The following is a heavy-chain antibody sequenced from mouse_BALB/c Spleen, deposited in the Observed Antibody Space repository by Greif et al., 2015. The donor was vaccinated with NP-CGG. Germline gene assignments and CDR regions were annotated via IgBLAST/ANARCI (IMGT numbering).Heavy chain of an antibody. J-gene: IGHJ2*01. CDR1: GFNIKDTY. V-gene: IGHV14-3*02. CDR2: IDPANGNT. CDR3: ARKLGRGLYFDY. D-gene: IGHD4-1*01. Sequence: VQLQQSGAELVKPGASVKLSCPASGFNIKDTYMHWVKQRPEQGLEWIGRIDPANGNTKYDPKFQGKATITADTSSNTAYLQLSSLTSEDTAVYYCARKLGRGLYFDYWGQGTTLTVSS.